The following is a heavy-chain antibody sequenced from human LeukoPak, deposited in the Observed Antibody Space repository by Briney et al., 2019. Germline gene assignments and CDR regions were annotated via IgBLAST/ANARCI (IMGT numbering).Heavy chain of an antibody. Sequence: ASETLSLTCTVSGGSISSGSYYWSWIRQPAGKGLEWIGRIYTSGSTNYNPSLKSRVTISVDTSKNQFSLKLSSVTAADTAVYYCARVTTGGYYNCWGQGTLVTVSS. D-gene: IGHD3-22*01. CDR3: ARVTTGGYYNC. CDR2: IYTSGST. J-gene: IGHJ4*02. CDR1: GGSISSGSYY. V-gene: IGHV4-61*02.